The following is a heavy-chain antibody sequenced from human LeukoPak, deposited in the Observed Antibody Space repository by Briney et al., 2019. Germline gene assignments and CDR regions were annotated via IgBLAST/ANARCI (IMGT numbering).Heavy chain of an antibody. CDR1: GFTFSSYS. Sequence: GGSLRLSCAASGFTFSSYSMNWVRQAPGKGLEWVSYISSSGSTINYADSVKGRFTISRDNSKNSLYLQMNSLRVDDTAVYYCAGDGYCSGGSCDEEVLGGEYFQQWVQAAIVGDSS. J-gene: IGHJ1*01. V-gene: IGHV3-48*01. D-gene: IGHD2-15*01. CDR2: ISSSGSTI. CDR3: AGDGYCSGGSCDEEVLGGEYFQQ.